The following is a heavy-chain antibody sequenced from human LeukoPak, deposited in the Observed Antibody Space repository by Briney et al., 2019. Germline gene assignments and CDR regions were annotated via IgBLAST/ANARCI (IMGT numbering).Heavy chain of an antibody. V-gene: IGHV3-30*02. D-gene: IGHD1-26*01. CDR2: IRYDGSNK. Sequence: GGSLRLSCAASGFTFSSYGMHWVRQAPGKGLEWVAFIRYDGSNKYYADSVKGRFTISRDNSKNTLYLQMNSLRAEDTAVYYCARDSMHLQWEGYWGQGTLVTVSS. J-gene: IGHJ4*02. CDR1: GFTFSSYG. CDR3: ARDSMHLQWEGY.